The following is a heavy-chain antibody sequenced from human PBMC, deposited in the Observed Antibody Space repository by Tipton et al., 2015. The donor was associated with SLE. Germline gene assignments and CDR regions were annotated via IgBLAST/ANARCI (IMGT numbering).Heavy chain of an antibody. Sequence: TLSLTCTVSGYSISSYPWSWIRQPPGKGLQWMGYIYDSGTTNYNPSLESRITISIDASRSQFSLKLSSVTAADTAVYYCARLREELRWDSGSERPIAVDSWGQGTLVTVSS. D-gene: IGHD5-12*01. CDR2: IYDSGTT. CDR1: GYSISSYP. J-gene: IGHJ4*02. CDR3: ARLREELRWDSGSERPIAVDS. V-gene: IGHV4-59*08.